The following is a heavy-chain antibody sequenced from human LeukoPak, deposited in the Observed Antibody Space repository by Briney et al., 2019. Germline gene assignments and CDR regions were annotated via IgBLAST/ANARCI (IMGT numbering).Heavy chain of an antibody. V-gene: IGHV4-34*01. CDR1: GGSFSGYY. J-gene: IGHJ4*02. D-gene: IGHD6-19*01. CDR2: INHSGST. Sequence: PSETLSLTCAVYGGSFSGYYWSWIRQPPGKGLEWIGEINHSGSTNYNPSLKSRVTISVDTSKNQFSLKLSSVTAADTAVYYCARGSAWYFVYWGQGTLVTVSS. CDR3: ARGSAWYFVY.